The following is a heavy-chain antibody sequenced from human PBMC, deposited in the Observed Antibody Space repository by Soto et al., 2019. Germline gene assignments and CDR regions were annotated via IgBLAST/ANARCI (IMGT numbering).Heavy chain of an antibody. CDR3: VRASMPKAHFDS. V-gene: IGHV4-4*07. D-gene: IGHD2-2*01. Sequence: QMQLQESGPGLVKPSETLSLTCTVSGGSIRGYYWSWIRQPAGMGLEWIGRMHTSGSANYNPSPKSRVTISVDMSKNQISLKLTSVTAADTALYYCVRASMPKAHFDSWGQGTLVTVSS. J-gene: IGHJ4*02. CDR1: GGSIRGYY. CDR2: MHTSGSA.